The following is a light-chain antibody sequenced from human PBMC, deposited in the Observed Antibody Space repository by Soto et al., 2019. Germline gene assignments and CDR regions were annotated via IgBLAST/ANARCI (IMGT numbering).Light chain of an antibody. CDR1: QTVTSNY. Sequence: EIVLTQSPATLSLSPGDRATLSCRASQTVTSNYLVWYHHKPGQPPRLLISGASRRATGIPDRFSGWGSGNDFTLTSSRLEPEDFGVYYCQQYAESPVTFGPGTKVEIK. J-gene: IGKJ3*01. V-gene: IGKV3-20*01. CDR3: QQYAESPVT. CDR2: GAS.